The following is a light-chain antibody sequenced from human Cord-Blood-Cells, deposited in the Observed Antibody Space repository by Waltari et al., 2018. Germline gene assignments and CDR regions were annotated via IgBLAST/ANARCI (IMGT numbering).Light chain of an antibody. CDR2: LNGDGSH. CDR1: SGHSSYA. CDR3: QTWATGIVV. J-gene: IGLJ2*01. Sequence: QLVLTQSPSASASLGASVKLTCTLSSGHSSYAIAWHQQQPEKGPRYLMKLNGDGSHSKGDGIPERFAGSCSGAELYLTISSLQSEDEADYYCQTWATGIVVFGGGTRLTVL. V-gene: IGLV4-69*01.